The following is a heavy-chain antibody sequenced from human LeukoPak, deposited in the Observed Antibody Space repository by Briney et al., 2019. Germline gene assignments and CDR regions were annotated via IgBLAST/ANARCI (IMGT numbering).Heavy chain of an antibody. CDR3: ARALWYGPVYYGMDV. CDR2: ISSTSSYI. J-gene: IGHJ6*02. CDR1: VFTFSNYN. Sequence: GGSLRLSCAASVFTFSNYNFYWVRQAPGKGLEWVSSISSTSSYIYYADSVKGRFTISRDNAKNSLYLQMNSMRADETAVSYCARALWYGPVYYGMDVWGPGTTVTVSS. D-gene: IGHD3-10*01. V-gene: IGHV3-21*06.